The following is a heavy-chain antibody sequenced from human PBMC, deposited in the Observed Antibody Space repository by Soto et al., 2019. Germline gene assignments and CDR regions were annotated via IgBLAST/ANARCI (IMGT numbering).Heavy chain of an antibody. CDR1: GFTFSTDS. D-gene: IGHD6-19*01. Sequence: EVQLVESGGGLVQPGGSLRLSCVASGFTFSTDSMNWVRQAPGKGLESVAHISTSGATRYYADSVKGRFTISRDNAKTSLYLQMDSLRNEDTAVYYCARFFGSGFDYWGHGTLVTVSS. CDR2: ISTSGATR. V-gene: IGHV3-48*02. J-gene: IGHJ4*01. CDR3: ARFFGSGFDY.